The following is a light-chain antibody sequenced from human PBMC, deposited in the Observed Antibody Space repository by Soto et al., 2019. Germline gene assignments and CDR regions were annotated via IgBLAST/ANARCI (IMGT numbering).Light chain of an antibody. CDR1: QDISVY. CDR2: DAS. V-gene: IGKV1-33*01. CDR3: QQYDGLPFT. J-gene: IGKJ3*01. Sequence: DIQMTQSPSSLSASVGDRVTITCQASQDISVYLNWYQHKPGKAPKLLIYDASTLEVGVPSRFSGSGSVTDFSLTISILQPEDFATYYCQQYDGLPFTFGPGTTVDI.